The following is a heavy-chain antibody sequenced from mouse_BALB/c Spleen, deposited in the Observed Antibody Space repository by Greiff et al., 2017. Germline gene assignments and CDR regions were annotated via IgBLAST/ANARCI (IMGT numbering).Heavy chain of an antibody. CDR3: ARWGSSAWFAY. V-gene: IGHV14-3*02. J-gene: IGHJ3*01. Sequence: EVKLQESGAELVKPGASVKLSCTASGFNIKDTYMHWVKQRPEQGLEWIGRIDPANGNTKYDPKFQGKATITADTSSNTAYLQLSSLTSEDTAVYYCARWGSSAWFAYWGQGTLVTVSA. CDR1: GFNIKDTY. D-gene: IGHD1-1*01. CDR2: IDPANGNT.